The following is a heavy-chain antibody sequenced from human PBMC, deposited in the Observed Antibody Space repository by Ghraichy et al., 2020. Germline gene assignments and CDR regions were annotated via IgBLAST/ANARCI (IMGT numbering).Heavy chain of an antibody. CDR1: GGSISSGGYY. J-gene: IGHJ6*02. CDR3: ARARGGYCSSTSCYPPPYYYGMDV. Sequence: SETLSLTCTVSGGSISSGGYYWSWIRQHPGKGLEWIGYIYYSGSTYYNPSLKSRVTISVDTSKNQFSLKLSSVTAADTAVYYCARARGGYCSSTSCYPPPYYYGMDVWGQGTTVTVSS. V-gene: IGHV4-31*03. D-gene: IGHD2-2*03. CDR2: IYYSGST.